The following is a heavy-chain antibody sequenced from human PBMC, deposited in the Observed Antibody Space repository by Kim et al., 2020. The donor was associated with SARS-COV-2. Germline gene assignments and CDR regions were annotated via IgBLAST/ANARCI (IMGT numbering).Heavy chain of an antibody. V-gene: IGHV5-10-1*01. D-gene: IGHD5-12*01. CDR3: ASRIKWLRSDFDAFDI. J-gene: IGHJ3*02. CDR1: GYSFTSYW. Sequence: GESLKISCKGSGYSFTSYWISWVRQMPGKGLEWMGRIDPSDSYTNYSPSFQGHVTISADKSISTAYLQWSSLKASDTAMYYCASRIKWLRSDFDAFDIWGQGTMVTVSS. CDR2: IDPSDSYT.